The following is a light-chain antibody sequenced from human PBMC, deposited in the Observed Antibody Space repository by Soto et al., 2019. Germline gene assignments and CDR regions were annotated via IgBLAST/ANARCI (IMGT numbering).Light chain of an antibody. CDR1: SSDVGSYNL. Sequence: QSALTQPASVSGSPGQSITISYTGSSSDVGSYNLVSWYQPHPGKAPKLIIYEVSKRPPGVSNRFSGSKSANTASLTISGLPAEDEADYYCCSNVGVSSLVFGGGTQLTVL. J-gene: IGLJ2*01. CDR3: CSNVGVSSLV. CDR2: EVS. V-gene: IGLV2-23*02.